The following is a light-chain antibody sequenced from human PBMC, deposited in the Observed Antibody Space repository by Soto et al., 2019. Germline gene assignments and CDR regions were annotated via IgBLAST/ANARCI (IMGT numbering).Light chain of an antibody. CDR1: QSVSSSS. J-gene: IGKJ4*01. Sequence: EMVLTQSPGTPSLSPGGRATLSCRASQSVSSSSVAWYQQKPGQAPRLLIYDASTRATGVPDRFSGSGSGTDFTLTISRLEPEDFAVYYCQQYGSSPALTFGGGTKVEIK. CDR2: DAS. CDR3: QQYGSSPALT. V-gene: IGKV3-20*01.